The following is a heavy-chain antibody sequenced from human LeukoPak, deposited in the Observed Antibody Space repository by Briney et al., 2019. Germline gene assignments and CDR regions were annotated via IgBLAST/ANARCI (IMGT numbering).Heavy chain of an antibody. Sequence: SGGSLRLSCAASGFTFSNAWMSWVRQAPGKGLEWVGHIKSKADGGTTDYAAPVKGRFTISRDDSKNTLYLQMNRLKTEDTAVYYCAREAYCGGDCYSGFDYWGQGTLVTVSS. CDR2: IKSKADGGTT. V-gene: IGHV3-15*01. CDR3: AREAYCGGDCYSGFDY. CDR1: GFTFSNAW. J-gene: IGHJ4*02. D-gene: IGHD2-21*02.